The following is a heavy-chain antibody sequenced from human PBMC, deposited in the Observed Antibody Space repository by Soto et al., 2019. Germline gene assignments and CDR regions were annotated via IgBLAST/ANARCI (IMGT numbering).Heavy chain of an antibody. CDR2: INAGNGDT. D-gene: IGHD3-10*01. CDR3: ARDIGLRFGELAPHMDV. J-gene: IGHJ6*02. V-gene: IGHV1-3*01. Sequence: ASVKVSCKASGYTFTNYALHWVRQAPGQRLEWMGWINAGNGDTEYSQNFQARVTITRDTSGSTAYMELRSLRSDDTAVYYCARDIGLRFGELAPHMDVWGQGTTVTVSS. CDR1: GYTFTNYA.